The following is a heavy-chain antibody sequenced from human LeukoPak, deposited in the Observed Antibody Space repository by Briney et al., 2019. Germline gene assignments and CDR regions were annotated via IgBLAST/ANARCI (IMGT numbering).Heavy chain of an antibody. D-gene: IGHD5-24*01. CDR2: IYSGGST. V-gene: IGHV3-66*02. J-gene: IGHJ5*02. Sequence: GGSLRLSCAASGFTVSSNYMSWVRQAPGKGLEWVSVIYSGGSTYYADSVKGRFTISRDNSKNTLYLQVNSLRAEDTAVYYCARDIEMATIFSDWFDPWGQGTLVTVSS. CDR1: GFTVSSNY. CDR3: ARDIEMATIFSDWFDP.